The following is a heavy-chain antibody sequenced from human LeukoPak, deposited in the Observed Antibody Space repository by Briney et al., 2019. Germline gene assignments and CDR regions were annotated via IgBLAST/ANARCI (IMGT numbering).Heavy chain of an antibody. CDR3: ARADSSSARVAFDI. CDR2: ISSSSSTI. V-gene: IGHV3-48*02. J-gene: IGHJ3*02. CDR1: GFTFSSYS. D-gene: IGHD6-13*01. Sequence: PGGSLRLSCAASGFTFSSYSMNWVRQAAGKGLEWVSYISSSSSTIYYADSVKGRFTISRDNAKNSLYLQMNSLRDEDTAVYYCARADSSSARVAFDIWGQGTMVTVSS.